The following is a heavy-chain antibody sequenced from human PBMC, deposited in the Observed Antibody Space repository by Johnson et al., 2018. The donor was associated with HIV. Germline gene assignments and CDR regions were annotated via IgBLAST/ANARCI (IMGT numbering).Heavy chain of an antibody. Sequence: VQLVESGGGVVQPGRSLRLSCAASGFTFDDYAMHWVRQAPGKGLEWVSGISWNSGSIGYADSVKGRFTISRGNAKNSLYLQMNSLRAEDTALYYCAKDTRRKLVMITFGGVIAYHWGQGTMVTVSS. CDR1: GFTFDDYA. J-gene: IGHJ3*01. D-gene: IGHD3-16*02. CDR3: AKDTRRKLVMITFGGVIAYH. V-gene: IGHV3-9*01. CDR2: ISWNSGSI.